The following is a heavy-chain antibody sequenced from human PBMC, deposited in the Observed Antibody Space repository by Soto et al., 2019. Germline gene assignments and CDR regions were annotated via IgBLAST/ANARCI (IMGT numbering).Heavy chain of an antibody. CDR1: GFTFSSYG. J-gene: IGHJ4*02. V-gene: IGHV3-33*01. CDR2: IWYDGSNK. CDR3: ARERWGAAYYFDY. Sequence: LRLSCAASGFTFSSYGMHWVRQAPGKGLEWVAVIWYDGSNKYYADSVKGRFTISRDNSKNTLYLQMNSLRAEDTAVYYCARERWGAAYYFDYWGQGTLVTVSS. D-gene: IGHD3-16*01.